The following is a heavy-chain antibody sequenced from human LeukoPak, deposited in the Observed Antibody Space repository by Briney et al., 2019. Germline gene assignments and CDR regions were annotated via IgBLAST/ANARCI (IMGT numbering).Heavy chain of an antibody. CDR2: IIPIFGTA. V-gene: IGHV1-69*06. D-gene: IGHD5-18*01. J-gene: IGHJ4*02. Sequence: ASVKVSCKASGGTFSSYAISWVRQAPGQGLEWMGGIIPIFGTANYAQKFQGRVTITADKSTSTAYMELSSLRSEDTAVYYCARGPGYSYAHEMEVDYWGQGTLVTVSS. CDR3: ARGPGYSYAHEMEVDY. CDR1: GGTFSSYA.